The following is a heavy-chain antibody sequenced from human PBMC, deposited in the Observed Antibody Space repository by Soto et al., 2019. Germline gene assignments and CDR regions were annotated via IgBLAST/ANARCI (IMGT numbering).Heavy chain of an antibody. CDR2: ISGSGGST. V-gene: IGHV3-23*01. J-gene: IGHJ3*02. Sequence: EVQLLESGGGLVQPGGSLRLSCAASGFTFSSYAMSWVRQAPGKGLEWVSAISGSGGSTYYADSVKGRFTISSDNSKNTRDLQINSLRAEDTAVYYCANLNLDSGYGLDAFDIWGQGTMVTVSS. CDR1: GFTFSSYA. CDR3: ANLNLDSGYGLDAFDI. D-gene: IGHD5-12*01.